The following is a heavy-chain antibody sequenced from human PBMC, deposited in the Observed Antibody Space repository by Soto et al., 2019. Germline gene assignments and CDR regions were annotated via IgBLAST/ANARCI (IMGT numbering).Heavy chain of an antibody. CDR2: INPILSMS. J-gene: IGHJ4*02. CDR1: GDTFSFYS. D-gene: IGHD3-10*01. Sequence: QVQLVQSGAEVRKPGSSVKFSCKASGDTFSFYSINWVRQAPGLGLEWMGRINPILSMSNYAQRFQGRVTMTADKSTSTAYMELSGLRSEDTAIYYCASSYGSGYRAFDYWGQGALVTVSS. V-gene: IGHV1-69*02. CDR3: ASSYGSGYRAFDY.